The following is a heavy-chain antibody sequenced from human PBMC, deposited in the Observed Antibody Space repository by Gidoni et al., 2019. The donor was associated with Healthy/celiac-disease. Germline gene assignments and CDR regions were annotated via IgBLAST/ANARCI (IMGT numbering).Heavy chain of an antibody. CDR3: ARRDRGIYGMDV. CDR2: INHSGST. J-gene: IGHJ6*02. CDR1: GGSFSGYY. V-gene: IGHV4-34*01. Sequence: QVQLQQWGAGLLKPSETLSLTCAVYGGSFSGYYWSWIRQPPGQGLEWIGEINHSGSTNYNPSLKIRVTISVDTSKNQFSLKLSSVTAADTAVYYCARRDRGIYGMDVWGQGTTVTVSS. D-gene: IGHD3-16*01.